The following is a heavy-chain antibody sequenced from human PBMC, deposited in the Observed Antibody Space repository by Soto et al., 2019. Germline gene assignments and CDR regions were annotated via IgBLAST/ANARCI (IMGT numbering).Heavy chain of an antibody. CDR2: ISAYNGNT. CDR3: LRDRVLLRYCSGGSCCFGY. Sequence: ALVKVSCKASGYTFTSYGISWVRQAPGQGLERMGWISAYNGNTNYAQKLQGRVTMTTDTSTSTAYMELRSLRSDDTAVYYCLRDRVLLRYCSGGSCCFGYWGQGTLVTVSS. V-gene: IGHV1-18*01. J-gene: IGHJ4*02. D-gene: IGHD2-15*01. CDR1: GYTFTSYG.